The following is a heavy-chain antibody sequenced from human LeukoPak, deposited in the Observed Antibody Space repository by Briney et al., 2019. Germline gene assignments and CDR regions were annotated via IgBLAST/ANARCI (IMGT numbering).Heavy chain of an antibody. J-gene: IGHJ4*02. V-gene: IGHV3-7*01. CDR2: IKEDESAK. Sequence: GGSLRLSCVASGFIFTDHWMSWVRQAPGKGLDWVANIKEDESAKFHADSVRGRFTISTDNAKNSVYLEMNNLRVEDTAGYYCARAVDVADYWGRGTLVTVSS. CDR1: GFIFTDHW. D-gene: IGHD3-16*01. CDR3: ARAVDVADY.